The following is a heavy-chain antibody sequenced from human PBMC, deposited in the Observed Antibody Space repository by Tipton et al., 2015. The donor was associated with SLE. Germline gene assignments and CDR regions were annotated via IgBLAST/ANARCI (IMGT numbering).Heavy chain of an antibody. CDR1: GLLFSDYW. D-gene: IGHD1/OR15-1a*01. CDR3: ARDPRNKGFDT. Sequence: QLVQSGGGLVQPGGSLRLSCAASGLLFSDYWMIWARQAPGKGLEWLANINQDGSEKNYVDSVKGRFPISRDNAKNSLYLQMNSLRVEDTAVYYCARDPRNKGFDTWGQGTLVTVSS. CDR2: INQDGSEK. V-gene: IGHV3-7*01. J-gene: IGHJ5*02.